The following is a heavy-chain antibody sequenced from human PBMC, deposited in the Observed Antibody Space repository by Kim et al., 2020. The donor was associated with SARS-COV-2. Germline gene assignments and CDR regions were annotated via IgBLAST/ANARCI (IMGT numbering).Heavy chain of an antibody. V-gene: IGHV1-24*01. CDR3: ATLSSSWDYYYGMDV. Sequence: QKFQGRVTMTEDTSTDTAYMELSSLRSEDTAVYYCATLSSSWDYYYGMDVWGQGTTVTVSS. D-gene: IGHD6-13*01. J-gene: IGHJ6*02.